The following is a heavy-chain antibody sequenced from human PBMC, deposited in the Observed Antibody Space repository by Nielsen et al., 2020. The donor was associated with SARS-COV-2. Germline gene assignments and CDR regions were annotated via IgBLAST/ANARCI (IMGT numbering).Heavy chain of an antibody. CDR1: GFTFSSYS. Sequence: GGSLRLSCAASGFTFSSYSMNWVRQAPGKGLEWVSGISGRGHKSFYADSVKGRFTISRDNSKNTVYLQMHSLRAEDTALYYCAKENFESTDYGEDAFDIWGQGPLVTVSS. CDR2: ISGRGHKS. CDR3: AKENFESTDYGEDAFDI. V-gene: IGHV3-23*01. D-gene: IGHD4/OR15-4a*01. J-gene: IGHJ3*02.